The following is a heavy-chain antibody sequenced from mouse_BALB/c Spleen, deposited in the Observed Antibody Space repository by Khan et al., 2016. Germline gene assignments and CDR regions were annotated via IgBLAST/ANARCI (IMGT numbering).Heavy chain of an antibody. J-gene: IGHJ1*01. Sequence: VQLKESGAELVKPGASVKLSCTASGFNIKATYMHWVKQRPEQGLEWIGKIDPTNGNTNYDPKFQGKATVTADPSSNTAYLQLSSLASEDTAVYYCASRTLTPQYFDVWGAGTTVTVSS. CDR2: IDPTNGNT. CDR3: ASRTLTPQYFDV. CDR1: GFNIKATY. V-gene: IGHV14-3*02.